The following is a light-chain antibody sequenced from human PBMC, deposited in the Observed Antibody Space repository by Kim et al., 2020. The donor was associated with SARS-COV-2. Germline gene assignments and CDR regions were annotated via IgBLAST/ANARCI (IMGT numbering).Light chain of an antibody. CDR3: GTYDDSLKADV. Sequence: QSVLTQPPSASGTPGQRVTISCSGSSSNIGGNTINWYQQLPGTAPNLIIFKNDWRPSGVPDRFSGTKSGTSASLAISGLQSEDEADYYCGTYDDSLKADVFGGGTQLTVL. CDR1: SSNIGGNT. CDR2: KND. J-gene: IGLJ7*01. V-gene: IGLV1-44*01.